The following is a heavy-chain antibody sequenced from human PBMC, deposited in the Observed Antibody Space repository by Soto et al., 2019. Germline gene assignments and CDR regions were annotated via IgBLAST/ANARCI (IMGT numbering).Heavy chain of an antibody. CDR1: GGSISSGAYY. D-gene: IGHD3-9*01. V-gene: IGHV4-31*03. CDR3: ARVGYDILTGPDWYFDL. Sequence: QVQLQESGPGLVKPSQTLSLTCTVSGGSISSGAYYWSWIRQHPGKGLEWIGYIYNSGSTYYNPSLKSRVTITVDTSKNQFSLKLSSVTAADTSVYYCARVGYDILTGPDWYFDLWGRGTLVTASS. CDR2: IYNSGST. J-gene: IGHJ2*01.